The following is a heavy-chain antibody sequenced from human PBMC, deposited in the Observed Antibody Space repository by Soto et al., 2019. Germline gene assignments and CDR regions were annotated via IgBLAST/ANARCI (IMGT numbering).Heavy chain of an antibody. J-gene: IGHJ6*02. CDR1: GFTFSDPY. V-gene: IGHV3-72*01. Sequence: GGSLRLSWVASGFTFSDPYIDWFRRAPGKGLEWVGRIKNRANSYMTEYAGSVKGRFTISRDDSKNSVYLQMNSLKTEDTALYHCAREPSYYGWGSNDWDLGTAVTVSS. D-gene: IGHD3-10*01. CDR2: IKNRANSYMT. CDR3: AREPSYYGWGSND.